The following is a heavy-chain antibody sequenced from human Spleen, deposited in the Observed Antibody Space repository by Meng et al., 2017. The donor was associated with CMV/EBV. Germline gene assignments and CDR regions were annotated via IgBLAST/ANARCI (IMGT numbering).Heavy chain of an antibody. CDR3: ARDSFDGYNWFDP. CDR2: IDPHSGGT. J-gene: IGHJ5*02. Sequence: ASVKVSCKASGYTFIGYDLHWVRQAPGQGLEWMGRIDPHSGGTNYTQRFESRVTMTRDTSTSTVYMELRSLRSDDTAIYYCARDSFDGYNWFDPWGQGTLVTVSS. V-gene: IGHV1-2*06. CDR1: GYTFIGYD. D-gene: IGHD5-12*01.